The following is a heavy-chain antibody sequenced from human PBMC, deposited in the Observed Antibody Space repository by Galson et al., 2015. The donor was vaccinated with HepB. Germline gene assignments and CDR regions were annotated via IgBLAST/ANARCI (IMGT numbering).Heavy chain of an antibody. J-gene: IGHJ6*02. CDR1: GFTVSSNY. V-gene: IGHV3-53*01. CDR2: IYSGDST. Sequence: SLRLSCAASGFTVSSNYMSWVRQAPGKGLEWVSVIYSGDSTYYADSVKGRFTISRDNSKNTLYLQMNSLRAEDTAVYYCARVGITFGGVIVTEPQGMDVWGQGATVTVSS. D-gene: IGHD3-16*02. CDR3: ARVGITFGGVIVTEPQGMDV.